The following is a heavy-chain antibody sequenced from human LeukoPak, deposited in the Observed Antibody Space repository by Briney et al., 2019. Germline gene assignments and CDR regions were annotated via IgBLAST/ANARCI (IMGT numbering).Heavy chain of an antibody. CDR1: GFTFSSYS. Sequence: GGSLRLSCAASGFTFSSYSMNWVRQAPGKGLEWVSSISSSSSYIYYADSVKGRFTISRDNAKNSLYLQMNSLRAEDTAAYYCARDPSHGYSYGIDYWGQGTLVTVSS. CDR2: ISSSSSYI. V-gene: IGHV3-21*01. D-gene: IGHD5-18*01. J-gene: IGHJ4*02. CDR3: ARDPSHGYSYGIDY.